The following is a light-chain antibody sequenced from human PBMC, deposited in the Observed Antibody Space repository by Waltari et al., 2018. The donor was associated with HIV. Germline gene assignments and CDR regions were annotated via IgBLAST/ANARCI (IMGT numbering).Light chain of an antibody. Sequence: EIVLTQSPDFQSVTPTEKVTITCRASQSIGTSLHWYQQKPDQSPRLLIKYASQSISGVPPRFSGSGSGTDFTLTINSLEAEDAAAYYCHQSTGLPFTFGQGTKLEIK. CDR1: QSIGTS. V-gene: IGKV6D-21*02. CDR2: YAS. J-gene: IGKJ2*01. CDR3: HQSTGLPFT.